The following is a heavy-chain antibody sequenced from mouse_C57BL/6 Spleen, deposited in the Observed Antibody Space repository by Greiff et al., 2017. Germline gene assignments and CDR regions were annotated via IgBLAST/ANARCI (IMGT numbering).Heavy chain of an antibody. Sequence: QVQLQQSGAELVRPGASVTLSCKASGYTFTDYEMHWVKQTPVHGLEWIGAIDPETGGTAYNQKFKGKAILTADKSSSTAYMELRSLTSEDSAVYYCTRKEDEYVAYWGQGTLVTVSA. V-gene: IGHV1-15*01. CDR3: TRKEDEYVAY. D-gene: IGHD2-10*02. CDR2: IDPETGGT. J-gene: IGHJ3*01. CDR1: GYTFTDYE.